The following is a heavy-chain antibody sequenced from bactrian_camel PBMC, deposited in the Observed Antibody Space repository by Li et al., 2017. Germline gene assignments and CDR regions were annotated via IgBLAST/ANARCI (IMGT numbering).Heavy chain of an antibody. Sequence: HVQLVESGGGSVQAGGSLRLSCAAYGYAVSSYSMGWFRQAAGKEREGVAALDSHGTTNYADSVKGRFTISKDNAKNTLYLQMNSLKPEDTDMYYCARGINGYLLSLTESDYSVWGQGTQVTVS. V-gene: IGHV3S55*01. J-gene: IGHJ4*01. D-gene: IGHD4*01. CDR2: LDSHGTT. CDR3: ARGINGYLLSLTESDYSV. CDR1: GYAVSSYS.